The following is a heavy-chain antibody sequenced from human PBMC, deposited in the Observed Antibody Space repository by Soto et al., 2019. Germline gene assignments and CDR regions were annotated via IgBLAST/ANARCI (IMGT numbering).Heavy chain of an antibody. CDR3: AKDRIVLMVYYGMDV. D-gene: IGHD2-8*01. CDR2: ISGSGGST. V-gene: IGHV3-23*01. CDR1: GFTFSSYA. Sequence: VGSLRLSCAASGFTFSSYAMSWVRQAPGKGLEWVSAISGSGGSTYYADSVKGRFTISRDNSKNTLYLQMNSLRAEDTAVYYCAKDRIVLMVYYGMDVWGQGTTVTVSS. J-gene: IGHJ6*02.